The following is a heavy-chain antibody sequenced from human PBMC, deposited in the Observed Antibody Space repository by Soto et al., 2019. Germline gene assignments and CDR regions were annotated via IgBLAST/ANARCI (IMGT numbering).Heavy chain of an antibody. D-gene: IGHD1-1*01. CDR1: GFRFDDFG. J-gene: IGHJ3*01. CDR2: LSRIGGST. V-gene: IGHV3-20*04. Sequence: SGGSLRLSCAASGFRFDDFGMSWVRQAPGKGLEWVAGLSRIGGSTDYADSVKGRFTISRDNSKNILDLLMNSLKVEDTALYYCAKDGQFRTDGFDVWGQGTMVTVSS. CDR3: AKDGQFRTDGFDV.